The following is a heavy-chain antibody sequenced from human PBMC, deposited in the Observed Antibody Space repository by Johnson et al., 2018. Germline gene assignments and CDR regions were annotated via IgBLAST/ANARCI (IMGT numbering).Heavy chain of an antibody. CDR2: ISGSGGST. CDR3: AKAPVGWLGEGAEYFQH. Sequence: VQLVESGGGLVKPGGSLRLSCAASGFTFSSYAMSWVRQAPGTGLEWVSAISGSGGSTYYADPVKGRFTISRDNSKNTLYLQRNSLRAEDTALYYCAKAPVGWLGEGAEYFQHWGQGTLVTVSS. CDR1: GFTFSSYA. D-gene: IGHD3-3*01. V-gene: IGHV3-23*04. J-gene: IGHJ1*01.